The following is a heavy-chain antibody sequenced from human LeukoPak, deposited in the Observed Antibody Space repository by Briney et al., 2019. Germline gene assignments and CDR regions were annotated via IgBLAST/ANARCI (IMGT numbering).Heavy chain of an antibody. CDR1: GGSISSGGSIGSFY. D-gene: IGHD2-21*01. Sequence: SETLSLTCTVSGGSISSGGSIGSFYWSWIRQPAGKGLEWIGRIDAGGSTNYNPSLRGRVTISVDTSKNQFSLKLSSVTAADTAVYYCASCMGGDCSFAGIYYFDYWGQGTLVTVSS. CDR3: ASCMGGDCSFAGIYYFDY. J-gene: IGHJ4*02. CDR2: IDAGGST. V-gene: IGHV4-61*02.